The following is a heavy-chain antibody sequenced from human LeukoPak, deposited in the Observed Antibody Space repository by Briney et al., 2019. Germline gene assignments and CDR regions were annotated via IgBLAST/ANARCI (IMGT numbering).Heavy chain of an antibody. V-gene: IGHV7-4-1*02. J-gene: IGHJ4*02. CDR2: INTNTGNP. CDR3: ARSGLSRFGF. Sequence: GASVKVSCKASGYTFSIYAMNWVRQAPGQGLEWMGWINTNTGNPTYAQGFTGRFVFSLDTSVTTAYLQISSLKSEDTAVYYCARSGLSRFGFWGQGTLVTVSS. D-gene: IGHD2/OR15-2a*01. CDR1: GYTFSIYA.